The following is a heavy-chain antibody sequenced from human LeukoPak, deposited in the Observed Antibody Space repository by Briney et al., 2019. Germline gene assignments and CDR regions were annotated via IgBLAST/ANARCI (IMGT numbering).Heavy chain of an antibody. CDR1: GYTFTSYG. D-gene: IGHD6-19*01. V-gene: IGHV1-18*01. CDR2: ISAYNGNT. CDR3: ARARLGIAVAGTYFDY. Sequence: GASVKVSCKASGYTFTSYGISWVRQAPGQGLEWMGWISAYNGNTNYAQKLQSRVTMTTDTSTSTAYMELRSLRSDDTAVYYCARARLGIAVAGTYFDYWGQGTLVTVSS. J-gene: IGHJ4*02.